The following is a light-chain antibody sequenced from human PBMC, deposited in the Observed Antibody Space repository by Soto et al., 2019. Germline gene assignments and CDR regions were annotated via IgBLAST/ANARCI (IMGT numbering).Light chain of an antibody. CDR3: LQYNNWPPT. Sequence: VLTQSPGTLSLSPGERATLSCGASQSVSRDLAWYQQKRGQAPRLLIYEASTRATGLPARFSGSGSGTEFTLTISSLQSEDFAFYFCLQYNNWPPTFGQGTKVDIK. V-gene: IGKV3-15*01. CDR2: EAS. J-gene: IGKJ1*01. CDR1: QSVSRD.